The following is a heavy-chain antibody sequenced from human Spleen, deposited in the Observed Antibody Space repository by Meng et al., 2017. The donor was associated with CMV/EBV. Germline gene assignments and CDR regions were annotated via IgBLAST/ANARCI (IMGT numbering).Heavy chain of an antibody. Sequence: ASVKVSCKASGYTFTNSGISWMRQAPGQGLELIGWISAYNGETHFTQRFNDRVSLTTDTPTSTAYMELRSLRSDDTAVYYCAKDCGSYCVSDVWGQGTMVTVSS. CDR3: AKDCGSYCVSDV. V-gene: IGHV1-18*01. D-gene: IGHD3-10*02. CDR2: ISAYNGET. J-gene: IGHJ3*01. CDR1: GYTFTNSG.